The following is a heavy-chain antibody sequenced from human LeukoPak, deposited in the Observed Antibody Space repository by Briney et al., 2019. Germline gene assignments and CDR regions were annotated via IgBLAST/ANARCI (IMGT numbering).Heavy chain of an antibody. CDR2: ISSSGSTI. CDR3: ARDGYYDILTAHDY. J-gene: IGHJ4*02. D-gene: IGHD3-9*01. CDR1: GFTFSSYE. Sequence: PGGSLRLSCAASGFTFSSYEMNWVRQAPGKGLEWVSYISSSGSTIYYADSVKGRFTISRDNAKNSLYLQMNSLRAEDTAVYYCARDGYYDILTAHDYWGQGTLVTVSS. V-gene: IGHV3-48*03.